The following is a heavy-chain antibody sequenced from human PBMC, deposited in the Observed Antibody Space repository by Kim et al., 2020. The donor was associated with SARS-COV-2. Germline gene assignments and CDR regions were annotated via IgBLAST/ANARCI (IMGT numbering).Heavy chain of an antibody. V-gene: IGHV3-72*01. Sequence: TIDYAASVKGRFTISRDDSKNSLYLQLNSLKTEDTAVYYCARGGTQTFDYWGQGTLVTVSS. CDR2: TI. J-gene: IGHJ4*02. CDR3: ARGGTQTFDY.